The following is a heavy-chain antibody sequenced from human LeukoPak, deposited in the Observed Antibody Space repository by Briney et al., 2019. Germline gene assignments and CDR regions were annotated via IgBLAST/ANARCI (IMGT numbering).Heavy chain of an antibody. CDR3: ARVDFWSGYLDY. V-gene: IGHV3-21*06. D-gene: IGHD3-3*01. Sequence: GGSLRLSCAASGFTFSSYSTNWVRQAPGKGLEWVSSISSSSSYIYYADSVKGRFTISRDNAKNSLYLQMNSLRAEDTAMYYCARVDFWSGYLDYWGRGTLVTVSS. CDR2: ISSSSSYI. CDR1: GFTFSSYS. J-gene: IGHJ4*02.